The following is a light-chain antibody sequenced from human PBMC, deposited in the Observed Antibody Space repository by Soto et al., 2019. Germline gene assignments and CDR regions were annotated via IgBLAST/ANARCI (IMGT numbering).Light chain of an antibody. Sequence: DIQMTQSPSTLSASVGDRVIITCRASQSISGWLAWYQQKPGIAPKLLIYKASTLQDGVPPRFSGSGFGTEFTLTISSLQPDDCGLYYCQQYDVYSTFGQGTKVEI. CDR2: KAS. J-gene: IGKJ1*01. CDR3: QQYDVYST. V-gene: IGKV1-5*03. CDR1: QSISGW.